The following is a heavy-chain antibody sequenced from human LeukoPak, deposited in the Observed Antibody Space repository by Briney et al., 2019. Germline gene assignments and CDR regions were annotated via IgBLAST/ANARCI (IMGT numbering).Heavy chain of an antibody. CDR1: GYTFTSYG. CDR2: IIPIFGTA. CDR3: ARALRSGLMVYAIDYYFDY. Sequence: GASVKVSCKASGYTFTSYGISWVRQAPGQGLEWMGGIIPIFGTANYAQKFQGRVTITADESTSTAYMELSSLRSEDTAVYYCARALRSGLMVYAIDYYFDYWGQGTLVTVSS. J-gene: IGHJ4*02. V-gene: IGHV1-69*13. D-gene: IGHD2-8*01.